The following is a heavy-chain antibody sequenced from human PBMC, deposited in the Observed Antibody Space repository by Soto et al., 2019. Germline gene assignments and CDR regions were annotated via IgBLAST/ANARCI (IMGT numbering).Heavy chain of an antibody. CDR1: EGSINNYY. D-gene: IGHD4-17*01. V-gene: IGHV4-4*07. CDR3: ARSDYGAYCYGMDV. Sequence: LSLTCTVSEGSINNYYWSWIRQPAGKGLEWIGRIYVSGNTNYNPSLKSRVTMSVDSSKNQFSLRLSSVTAADTAVYYCARSDYGAYCYGMDVWGQGTTVTVSS. CDR2: IYVSGNT. J-gene: IGHJ6*02.